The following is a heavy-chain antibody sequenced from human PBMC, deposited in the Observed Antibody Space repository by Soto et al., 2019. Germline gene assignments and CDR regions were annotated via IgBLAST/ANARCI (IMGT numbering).Heavy chain of an antibody. D-gene: IGHD3-3*01. Sequence: GASVKVSCKASGYTFTSYGISWVRQAPGQGLEWMGWISAYNGNTNYAQKLQGRVTMTTDTSTSTAYMELRSLRSDDTAVYYCARGPITIFGVVYYYYYYMDVWGKGTTVTVSS. J-gene: IGHJ6*03. V-gene: IGHV1-18*01. CDR2: ISAYNGNT. CDR3: ARGPITIFGVVYYYYYYMDV. CDR1: GYTFTSYG.